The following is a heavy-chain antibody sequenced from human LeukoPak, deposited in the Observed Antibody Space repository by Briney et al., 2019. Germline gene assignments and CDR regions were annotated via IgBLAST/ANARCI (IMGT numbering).Heavy chain of an antibody. CDR2: IWYGGSNK. J-gene: IGHJ4*02. CDR3: ARARGGYDILTGTGN. Sequence: PGRSLSLSCAASGFTFSSYGMHWVRQAPGKGLEWVAVIWYGGSNKYYADSVKGRFTISRDNSKNTLYLQMNSLRAEDTAVYYCARARGGYDILTGTGNWGQGTLVTVSS. D-gene: IGHD3-9*01. V-gene: IGHV3-33*08. CDR1: GFTFSSYG.